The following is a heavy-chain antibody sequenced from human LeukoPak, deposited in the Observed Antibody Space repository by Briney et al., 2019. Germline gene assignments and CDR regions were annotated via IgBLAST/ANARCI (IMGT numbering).Heavy chain of an antibody. J-gene: IGHJ3*02. V-gene: IGHV3-30*04. Sequence: GGSLRLSCAASGFTFISYAMHWVRQAPGKGLEWVAVISYDGSNKYYADSVKGRFTISRDNSKNTLYLQMNSLRAEDTAVYYCARTYCSGGSCGAFDIWGQGTMVTVSS. CDR2: ISYDGSNK. CDR3: ARTYCSGGSCGAFDI. D-gene: IGHD2-15*01. CDR1: GFTFISYA.